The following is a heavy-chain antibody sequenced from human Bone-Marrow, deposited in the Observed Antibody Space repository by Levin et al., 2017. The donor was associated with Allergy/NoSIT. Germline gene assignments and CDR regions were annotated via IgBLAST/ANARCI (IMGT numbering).Heavy chain of an antibody. CDR2: ISYEGSKT. CDR3: AKDDKTVAPVSVDFAP. CDR1: EFTFSYYD. V-gene: IGHV3-30*18. D-gene: IGHD1-1*01. J-gene: IGHJ5*02. Sequence: SGGSLRLSCAASEFTFSYYDMHWVRQAPGRGLEWVAKISYEGSKTYYADSVKGRFTISRDNSRKALYLQMNGLRGADTAVYYCAKDDKTVAPVSVDFAPRGRGTLVTVSS.